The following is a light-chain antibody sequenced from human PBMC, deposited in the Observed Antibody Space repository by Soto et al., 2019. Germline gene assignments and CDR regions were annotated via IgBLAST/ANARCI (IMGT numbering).Light chain of an antibody. CDR1: QIVSSY. V-gene: IGKV3-11*01. CDR3: QQRSNWPWT. J-gene: IGKJ1*01. Sequence: EIVLTQSPGTLSLSQVERATLSCRASQIVSSYLAWYQQKPGQAPRLLIYDASNRATGIPARFSGSGSGTDFTLTISSLEPEDFAVYYCQQRSNWPWTFGQGTKVDIK. CDR2: DAS.